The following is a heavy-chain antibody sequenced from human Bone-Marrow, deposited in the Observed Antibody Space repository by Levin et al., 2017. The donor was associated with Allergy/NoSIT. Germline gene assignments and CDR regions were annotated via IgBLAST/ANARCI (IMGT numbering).Heavy chain of an antibody. V-gene: IGHV4-59*01. D-gene: IGHD1-14*01. CDR1: GDSIRHFY. CDR2: TYDSGRT. J-gene: IGHJ6*03. Sequence: MTSETLSLTCDVSGDSIRHFYWSWIRQPPGKGLEWIGYTYDSGRTNYSPSLKSRVTISQDMSKNQISLNVRSVTAADTAVYYCAVRMTGHFYLHMFVWGKGTTVTVSS. CDR3: AVRMTGHFYLHMFV.